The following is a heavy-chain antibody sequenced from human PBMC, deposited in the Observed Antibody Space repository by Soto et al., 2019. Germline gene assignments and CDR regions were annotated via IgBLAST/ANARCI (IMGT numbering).Heavy chain of an antibody. D-gene: IGHD5-18*01. CDR1: GFTFSSYA. V-gene: IGHV3-23*01. CDR2: VSGSGGST. CDR3: ARDISGYSYGYGY. Sequence: PGGSLRLSCAASGFTFSSYAMRWVRQAPGKGLEWVSAVSGSGGSTYYADSVKGRFTISRDNSKNTLYLQMNSLRAEDTAVYYCARDISGYSYGYGYWGQGTLVTVSS. J-gene: IGHJ4*02.